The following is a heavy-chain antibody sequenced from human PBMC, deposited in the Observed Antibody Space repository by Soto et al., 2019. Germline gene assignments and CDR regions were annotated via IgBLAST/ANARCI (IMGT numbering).Heavy chain of an antibody. Sequence: SETLSLTCTVSGGSISSSSYYWGWIRQPPGKGLEWIGSIYYSGSTYYNPSLKSRVTISVDTSKNQFSLKLSSVTAADTAVYYCARHAVTMVRGVPSSYYYGMDVWGQGTTVTVSS. J-gene: IGHJ6*02. CDR1: GGSISSSSYY. V-gene: IGHV4-39*01. D-gene: IGHD3-10*01. CDR2: IYYSGST. CDR3: ARHAVTMVRGVPSSYYYGMDV.